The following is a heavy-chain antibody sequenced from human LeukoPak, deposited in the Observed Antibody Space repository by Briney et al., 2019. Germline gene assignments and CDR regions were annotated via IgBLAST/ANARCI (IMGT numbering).Heavy chain of an antibody. CDR1: GYTFTSYG. CDR3: ARGLQETLAWLQALSAFDI. D-gene: IGHD5-24*01. Sequence: ASVKVSCKASGYTFTSYGISWVRQAPGEGLEWMGWISAYIGNTNYAQKLQGRVTMSTDPSTSTGYMALRSLRSDDTAVYYCARGLQETLAWLQALSAFDIWGQGTMVTVSS. V-gene: IGHV1-18*01. CDR2: ISAYIGNT. J-gene: IGHJ3*02.